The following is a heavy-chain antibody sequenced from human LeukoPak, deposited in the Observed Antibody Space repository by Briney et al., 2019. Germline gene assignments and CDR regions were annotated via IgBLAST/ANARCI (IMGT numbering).Heavy chain of an antibody. Sequence: GGSLSPSGAASGFTFSNYWMMWVRQAPGKGLEWVGNIKQDGSEKRYADSVRGRFSISRDNAQTSLYLQMNSLRAEDTAVYYCARASDPWLQLTWGQGTLFTVSS. J-gene: IGHJ5*02. D-gene: IGHD5-24*01. V-gene: IGHV3-7*05. CDR1: GFTFSNYW. CDR2: IKQDGSEK. CDR3: ARASDPWLQLT.